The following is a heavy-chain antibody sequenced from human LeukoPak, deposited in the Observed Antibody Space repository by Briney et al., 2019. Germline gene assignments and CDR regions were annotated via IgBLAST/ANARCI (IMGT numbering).Heavy chain of an antibody. J-gene: IGHJ4*02. Sequence: GGSLRLSCAASGFTFSSCAMSWVRQAPGKGLEWVSAIRGSGDSTFYADSVKGRFTISRDNSKNTLYLQMNSLRGEDTAVYYCAMVGEADWGQGTLVTVSS. CDR2: IRGSGDST. CDR3: AMVGEAD. D-gene: IGHD2-15*01. CDR1: GFTFSSCA. V-gene: IGHV3-23*01.